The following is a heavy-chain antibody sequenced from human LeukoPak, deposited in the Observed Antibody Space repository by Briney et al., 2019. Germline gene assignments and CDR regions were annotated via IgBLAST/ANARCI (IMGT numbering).Heavy chain of an antibody. V-gene: IGHV1-69*04. CDR2: IIPILGIA. Sequence: GASVKVSCKASGCTFSSYAISWVRQAPGQGLEWMGRIIPILGIANYAQKFQGRVTITADKSTSTAYMELSSLRPEDTAVYYCARGDDYGDYAEYFQHWGQGTLVTVSS. D-gene: IGHD4-17*01. CDR1: GCTFSSYA. CDR3: ARGDDYGDYAEYFQH. J-gene: IGHJ1*01.